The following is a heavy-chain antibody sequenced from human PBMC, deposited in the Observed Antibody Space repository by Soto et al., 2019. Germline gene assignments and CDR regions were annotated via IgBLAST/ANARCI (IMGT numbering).Heavy chain of an antibody. CDR1: GYTFTSYA. D-gene: IGHD3-22*01. V-gene: IGHV1-3*01. CDR3: ARDQAGTDDSSGYYSWYYYYGMDV. J-gene: IGHJ6*02. CDR2: INAGNGNT. Sequence: ASVKVSCKASGYTFTSYAMHWVRQAPGQRLEWMGWINAGNGNTKYSQKFQGRVTITRDTSASTAYMELSSLRSEDTAVYYCARDQAGTDDSSGYYSWYYYYGMDVWGQGTTVTAP.